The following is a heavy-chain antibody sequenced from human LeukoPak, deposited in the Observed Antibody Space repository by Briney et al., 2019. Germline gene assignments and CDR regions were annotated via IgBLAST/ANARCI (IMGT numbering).Heavy chain of an antibody. V-gene: IGHV4-59*04. CDR3: ARQGSGNYLSPVNY. J-gene: IGHJ4*02. CDR2: IYYSGST. CDR1: GGSISNYY. D-gene: IGHD1-26*01. Sequence: SETLSLTCTVSGGSISNYYWSWLRQSPGKGLEWIGTIYYSGSTYYNPSLKSRVTISVDTSKNQFSLKLSSVTAADTAVYYCARQGSGNYLSPVNYWGQGTLVTVSS.